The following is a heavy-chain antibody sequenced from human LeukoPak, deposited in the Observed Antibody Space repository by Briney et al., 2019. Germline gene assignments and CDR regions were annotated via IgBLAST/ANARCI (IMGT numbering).Heavy chain of an antibody. CDR3: TEGYSGYFQH. Sequence: GASLRLSCAASGFTFSSYAMSWVRQAPGKGLEWVSAISGSGGSTYYADSVKGRFTISRDSSKNTLYLQMNSLRAEDTAVYYWTEGYSGYFQHWGQGTLVTVSS. CDR1: GFTFSSYA. D-gene: IGHD4-11*01. CDR2: ISGSGGST. J-gene: IGHJ1*01. V-gene: IGHV3-23*01.